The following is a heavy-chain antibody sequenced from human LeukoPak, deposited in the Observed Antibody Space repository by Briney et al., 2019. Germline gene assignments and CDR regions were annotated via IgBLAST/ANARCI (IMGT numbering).Heavy chain of an antibody. D-gene: IGHD6-13*01. J-gene: IGHJ4*02. CDR3: ARAHSSSWYRYYFDY. Sequence: SETLSLTCTVSGGSISSSTYYWGWIRQPPGKGLEWIGYIYYSGSTNYNPSLKSRVTISVDTSKNQFSLKLSSVTAADTAVYYCARAHSSSWYRYYFDYWGQGALVTVSS. CDR2: IYYSGST. CDR1: GGSISSSTYY. V-gene: IGHV4-61*05.